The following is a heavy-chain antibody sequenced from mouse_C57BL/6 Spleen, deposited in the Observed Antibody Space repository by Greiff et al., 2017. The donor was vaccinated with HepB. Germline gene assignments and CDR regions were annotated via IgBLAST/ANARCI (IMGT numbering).Heavy chain of an antibody. J-gene: IGHJ2*01. V-gene: IGHV5-16*01. Sequence: EVHVVESEGGLVQPGSSMKLSCTASGFTFSDYYMAWVRQVPEKGLEWVANINYDGSSTYYLDSLKSRFIISIDNAKNILYLQMSSLKSEDTATYYCARGSFLLGFDYWGQGTTLTVSS. D-gene: IGHD3-1*01. CDR2: INYDGSST. CDR3: ARGSFLLGFDY. CDR1: GFTFSDYY.